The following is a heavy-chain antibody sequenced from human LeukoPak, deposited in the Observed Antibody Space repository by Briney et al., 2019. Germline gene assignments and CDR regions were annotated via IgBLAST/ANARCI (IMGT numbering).Heavy chain of an antibody. V-gene: IGHV4-30-4*08. D-gene: IGHD6-19*01. J-gene: IGHJ6*02. Sequence: SETLSLTCAVYGGSFSGYYWSWIRQPPGKGLEWIGYIYYSGSTYYNPSLKSRVTISVDTSKNQFSLKLSSVTAADTAVYYCARVAVAGPHYYYGMDVWGQGTTVTVSS. CDR1: GGSFSGYY. CDR3: ARVAVAGPHYYYGMDV. CDR2: IYYSGST.